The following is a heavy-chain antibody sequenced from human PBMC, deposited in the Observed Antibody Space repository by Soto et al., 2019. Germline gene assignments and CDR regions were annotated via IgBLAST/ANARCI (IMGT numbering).Heavy chain of an antibody. J-gene: IGHJ4*02. CDR2: IIPILGIA. CDR1: GGTFSSYT. D-gene: IGHD4-17*01. V-gene: IGHV1-69*08. CDR3: ARDNPDSGDYFFDY. Sequence: QVQLVQSGAEVKKPGSSVKVSCKASGGTFSSYTISWVRQAPGQGLEWMGRIIPILGIANYAQKFQGRVTXXEXKXXSTAYMELSSLRSEDTAVYYCARDNPDSGDYFFDYWGQGTLVTVSS.